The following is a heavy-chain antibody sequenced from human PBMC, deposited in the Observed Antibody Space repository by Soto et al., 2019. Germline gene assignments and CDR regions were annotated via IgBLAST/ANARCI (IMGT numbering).Heavy chain of an antibody. CDR3: ARESVGATATLDYYYFYMDV. Sequence: GASVKVSCKASGYTFSDYYIHWMRQAPGQGLEWMGWINPNSGGTKYAHKFQGWVTMTRDTSIKTAYMELSRLTSDDTAVYYCARESVGATATLDYYYFYMDVWGKGTTVTVSS. V-gene: IGHV1-2*04. D-gene: IGHD1-26*01. J-gene: IGHJ6*03. CDR1: GYTFSDYY. CDR2: INPNSGGT.